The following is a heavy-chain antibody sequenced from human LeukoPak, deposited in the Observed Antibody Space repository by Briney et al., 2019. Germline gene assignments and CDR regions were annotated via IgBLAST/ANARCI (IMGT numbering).Heavy chain of an antibody. J-gene: IGHJ4*02. CDR3: AKGGYYDNPGDY. D-gene: IGHD3-22*01. CDR2: ISGSGGST. Sequence: PGGSLRLSCVASGFTFTTYWMAWVRQAPGKGLEWVSAISGSGGSTYYADSVKGRFTISRDNSKNTLYLQMNSLRAEDTAVYYCAKGGYYDNPGDYWGQGTLVTVSS. V-gene: IGHV3-23*01. CDR1: GFTFTTYW.